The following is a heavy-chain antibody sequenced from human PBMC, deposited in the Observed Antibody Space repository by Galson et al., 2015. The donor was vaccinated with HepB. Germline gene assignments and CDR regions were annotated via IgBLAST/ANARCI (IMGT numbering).Heavy chain of an antibody. D-gene: IGHD1-26*01. J-gene: IGHJ3*02. CDR3: AGSIVGADSGTFDI. CDR1: GSTFTGYY. V-gene: IGHV1-2*06. Sequence: SVKVSCKASGSTFTGYYMHWVRQAPGQGLEWMGRINPNSGGTNYAQKFQGRVTMTRDTSISTAYMELSRLRSDDTAVYYCAGSIVGADSGTFDIWGQGTTVTVSS. CDR2: INPNSGGT.